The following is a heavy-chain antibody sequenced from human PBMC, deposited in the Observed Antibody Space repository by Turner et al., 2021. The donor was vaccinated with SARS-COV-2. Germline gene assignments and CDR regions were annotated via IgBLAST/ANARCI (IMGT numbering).Heavy chain of an antibody. V-gene: IGHV6-1*01. CDR3: AREHWVDVWGSYRSTAYFDH. D-gene: IGHD3-16*02. CDR1: GDSDSSNSAA. CDR2: TYYRSKWYN. Sequence: QVQLQQSGPGLVKPSPTLSLTCAISGDSDSSNSAAWNWIRQSPSRGLEWLGRTYYRSKWYNDYAVAVKSRITINADTSKNQFSLQLNSVTPEDTAVYYCAREHWVDVWGSYRSTAYFDHWGQGTLVTVSS. J-gene: IGHJ4*02.